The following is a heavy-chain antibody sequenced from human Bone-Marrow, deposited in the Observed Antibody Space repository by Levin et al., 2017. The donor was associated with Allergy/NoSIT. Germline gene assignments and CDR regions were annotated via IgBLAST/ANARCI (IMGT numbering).Heavy chain of an antibody. V-gene: IGHV5-51*01. Sequence: PGESLKISCKGSGYSFSSQWIAWVRQKPGKGLEWMGIVYPGDSDTVYSPSFQGQVTFSADTSTNTAHLHWRSLKASDTAIYFCARKMGPTPAFDLWGQGTMITVSS. CDR2: VYPGDSDT. CDR3: ARKMGPTPAFDL. CDR1: GYSFSSQW. D-gene: IGHD1-26*01. J-gene: IGHJ3*01.